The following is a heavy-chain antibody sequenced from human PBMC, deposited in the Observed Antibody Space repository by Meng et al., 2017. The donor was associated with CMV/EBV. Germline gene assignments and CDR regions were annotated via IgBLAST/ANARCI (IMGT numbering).Heavy chain of an antibody. V-gene: IGHV1-69*05. J-gene: IGHJ6*02. CDR2: IVPIFGTT. CDR1: GGTFSSYA. CDR3: ARDQPSVVVPAAQFYYYYGMDV. Sequence: SVKVSCKTSGGTFSSYAFIWVRQAPGQGLEWMAGIVPIFGTTDYAQKFQGRVTLTTDESTSTAYMELSSLRSEDTAVYYCARDQPSVVVPAAQFYYYYGMDVWGQGTTVTVSS. D-gene: IGHD2-2*01.